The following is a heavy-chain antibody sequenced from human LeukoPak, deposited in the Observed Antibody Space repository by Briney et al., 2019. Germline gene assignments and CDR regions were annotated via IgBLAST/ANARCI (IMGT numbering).Heavy chain of an antibody. CDR2: ISGSGGST. CDR1: GFTFSIFG. D-gene: IGHD3-9*01. Sequence: PGGTLRLSCAASGFTFSIFGMSWVRQAPGKGLEWVAGISGSGGSTYYADSVKGRFTISRDNSENTLYLQMNSLRAEDTAVYYCAKPRYSYCYYMDVWGKGTTVTISS. CDR3: AKPRYSYCYYMDV. V-gene: IGHV3-23*01. J-gene: IGHJ6*03.